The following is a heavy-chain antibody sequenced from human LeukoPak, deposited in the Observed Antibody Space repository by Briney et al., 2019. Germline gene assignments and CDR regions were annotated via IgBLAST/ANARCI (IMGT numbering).Heavy chain of an antibody. D-gene: IGHD3-22*01. CDR3: ARVRRNYYDSSGYLGAKAAFDI. CDR2: IYYSGST. Sequence: SQTLSLTCTVSGGSISSGGYYWSWIRQHPGKGLEWIGYIYYSGSTYYNPSLKSRVTISVDTSKNQFSLKLSSVTAADTAVYYCARVRRNYYDSSGYLGAKAAFDIWGQGTMVTVSS. J-gene: IGHJ3*02. V-gene: IGHV4-31*03. CDR1: GGSISSGGYY.